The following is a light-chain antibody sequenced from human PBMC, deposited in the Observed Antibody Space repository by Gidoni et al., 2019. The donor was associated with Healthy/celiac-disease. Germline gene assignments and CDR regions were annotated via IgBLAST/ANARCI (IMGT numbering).Light chain of an antibody. Sequence: QSALTQPASVSGSPGQSITIPCTGTSSDGGGYNYVSWYQQHPGNAPKLMIYDVSNRSSGVSNRFSGSKSGNTATLTISGLQAEDEADYYCSSYTSSSTLVFGTGTKVTVL. CDR3: SSYTSSSTLV. V-gene: IGLV2-14*03. CDR2: DVS. J-gene: IGLJ1*01. CDR1: SSDGGGYNY.